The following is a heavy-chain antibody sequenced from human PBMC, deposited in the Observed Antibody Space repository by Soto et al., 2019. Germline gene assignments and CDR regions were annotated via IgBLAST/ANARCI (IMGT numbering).Heavy chain of an antibody. V-gene: IGHV3-11*05. CDR1: GFTFSDYY. CDR3: ARIIAAAGGRRYFDL. J-gene: IGHJ2*01. CDR2: INSSSSYT. D-gene: IGHD6-13*01. Sequence: QVQLVESGGGLVKPGGSLRLSCAASGFTFSDYYMSWIRQAPGKGLEWISYINSSSSYTNYADSVKGRFAISRDNAKNSVYLQMNSLRAEDTAVYYCARIIAAAGGRRYFDLWGRGSLVTVSS.